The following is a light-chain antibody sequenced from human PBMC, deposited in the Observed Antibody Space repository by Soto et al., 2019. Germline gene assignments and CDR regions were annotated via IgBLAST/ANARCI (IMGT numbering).Light chain of an antibody. CDR3: QQCNNWPQT. V-gene: IGKV3-15*01. J-gene: IGKJ1*01. CDR1: QTIRSS. CDR2: GAS. Sequence: EVVMTQSPATLSVSLGERATLSCRASQTIRSSLAWYQQKPGQAPRLLIYGASTRATDIPARFGGSGSGTEFTLTISSLQSEDSAIYYCQQCNNWPQTFGQGTRWIS.